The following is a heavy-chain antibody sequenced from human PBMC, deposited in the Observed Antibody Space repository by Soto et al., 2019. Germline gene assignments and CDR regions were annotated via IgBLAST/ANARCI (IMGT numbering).Heavy chain of an antibody. J-gene: IGHJ6*02. CDR2: IIPILGIA. CDR3: AREALQLVPRYYYGMDG. CDR1: GGTFSSYT. Sequence: QVQLVQSGAEVKKPGSSVKVSCKASGGTFSSYTISWVRQAPGQGLEWMGRIIPILGIANYAQKFQGRVTITADNSTSTAYMELGSVRSEDTAVYYCAREALQLVPRYYYGMDGWGQGTTVPVSS. V-gene: IGHV1-69*08. D-gene: IGHD6-13*01.